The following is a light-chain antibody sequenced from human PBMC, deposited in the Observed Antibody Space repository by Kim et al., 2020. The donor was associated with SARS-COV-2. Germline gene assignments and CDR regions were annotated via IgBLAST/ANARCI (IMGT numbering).Light chain of an antibody. V-gene: IGKV1-8*01. CDR3: QQYYSYPRT. CDR1: QDISTY. Sequence: SASIGDRVTITCRASQDISTYLAWYQQKPGKAPSLLIFSTSTLQSGVPSRFSGSGSGTDFTLTISLQSEDFATYYCQQYYSYPRTFGQGTKVDIK. CDR2: STS. J-gene: IGKJ1*01.